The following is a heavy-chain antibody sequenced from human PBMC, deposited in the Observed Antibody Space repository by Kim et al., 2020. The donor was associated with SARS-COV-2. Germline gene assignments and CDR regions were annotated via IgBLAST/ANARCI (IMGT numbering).Heavy chain of an antibody. J-gene: IGHJ4*02. Sequence: SETLSLTCAVYGGSFSGYYWSWIRQPPGKGLEWIGEINHSGSTNYNPSLKSRVTISVDTSKNQFSLKLSSVTAADTAVYYCARGHLYCSSTSCYTFDYWGQGTLVTVSS. CDR3: ARGHLYCSSTSCYTFDY. D-gene: IGHD2-2*02. CDR1: GGSFSGYY. V-gene: IGHV4-34*01. CDR2: INHSGST.